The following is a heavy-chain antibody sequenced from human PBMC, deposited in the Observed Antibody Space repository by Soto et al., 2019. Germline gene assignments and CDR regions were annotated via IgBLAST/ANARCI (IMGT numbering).Heavy chain of an antibody. CDR1: VGSLSSGGYS. J-gene: IGHJ6*01. Sequence: TQSHTGAVSVGSLSSGGYSWSWIRQPPGKGLEWIGFIYDYGTTFYNPALKSRVTISIDKSKNQFSLEMKSVTAADTAVYYCARGDSNSYYSYGVHRGGHG. CDR2: IYDYGTT. V-gene: IGHV4-30-2*01. D-gene: IGHD3-10*01. CDR3: ARGDSNSYYSYGVHRGGHG.